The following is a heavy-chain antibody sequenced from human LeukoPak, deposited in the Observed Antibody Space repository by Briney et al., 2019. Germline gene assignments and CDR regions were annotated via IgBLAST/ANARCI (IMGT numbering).Heavy chain of an antibody. Sequence: PGGSLRLSCAASGFTFSSYGMHWVRQAPGKGLEWVAFIRYDGSNKYYADSVKGRFTIFRDNSKNTLYLQMNSLRAEDTAVYYCAKDHGGTRNAVYDYVWGSYRLGSEYFDYWGQGTLVTVSS. CDR2: IRYDGSNK. J-gene: IGHJ4*02. CDR1: GFTFSSYG. V-gene: IGHV3-30*02. D-gene: IGHD3-16*02. CDR3: AKDHGGTRNAVYDYVWGSYRLGSEYFDY.